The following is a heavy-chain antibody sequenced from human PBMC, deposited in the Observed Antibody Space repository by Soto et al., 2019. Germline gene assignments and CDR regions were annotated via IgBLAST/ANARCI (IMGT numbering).Heavy chain of an antibody. V-gene: IGHV4-30-4*01. CDR1: GGSISSGDYY. CDR2: IYYSGST. CDR3: ARVDYYDSSGIDY. D-gene: IGHD3-22*01. J-gene: IGHJ4*02. Sequence: SETLSLTCTVSGGSISSGDYYWSWIRQPPGKGLEWIGYIYYSGSTYYNPSLKSRVTISVDTSKNQFSLKLSSVTAADTAVYYCARVDYYDSSGIDYWGQGTPVTVSS.